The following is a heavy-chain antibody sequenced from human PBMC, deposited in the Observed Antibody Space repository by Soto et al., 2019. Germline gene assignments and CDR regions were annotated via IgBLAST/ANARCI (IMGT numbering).Heavy chain of an antibody. V-gene: IGHV3-64*01. D-gene: IGHD4-4*01. Sequence: GGSLRLSCAASGFTFSSYAMHWVRQAPGKGLEYVSAISSNGGSIYYGNSVKGRFTISRDNSKNTLYLQMGSLRAEDMAVYYCARLHNYHYAPDVWGQGTTVTSP. CDR1: GFTFSSYA. J-gene: IGHJ6*02. CDR2: ISSNGGSI. CDR3: ARLHNYHYAPDV.